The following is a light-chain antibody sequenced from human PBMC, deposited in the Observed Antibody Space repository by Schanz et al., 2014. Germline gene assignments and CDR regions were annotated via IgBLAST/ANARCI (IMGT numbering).Light chain of an antibody. Sequence: EIVLTQSPGTLSLSPGERATLSCRASQSVSSSYLAWYQQKPGQAPRLLIYGASIRAIGIPDRFSGSGSGTDFTLTISRLEPEDFAVFYCQQFGTLPWTFGQGTQVEI. CDR1: QSVSSSY. CDR3: QQFGTLPWT. J-gene: IGKJ1*01. CDR2: GAS. V-gene: IGKV3-20*01.